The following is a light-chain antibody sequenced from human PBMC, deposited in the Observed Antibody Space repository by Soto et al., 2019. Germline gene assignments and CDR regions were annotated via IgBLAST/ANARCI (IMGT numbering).Light chain of an antibody. CDR1: QSVSSN. Sequence: EIVMTQSPATLSVSPGERATLSCRASQSVSSNLAWYQQKPGQAPRLLIYGSSNRATGIPARFSGSGSGTEFTLPISSLKSEDFAVYYCQQYNNWPPCTFGQGTKVEIK. V-gene: IGKV3-15*01. CDR3: QQYNNWPPCT. J-gene: IGKJ1*01. CDR2: GSS.